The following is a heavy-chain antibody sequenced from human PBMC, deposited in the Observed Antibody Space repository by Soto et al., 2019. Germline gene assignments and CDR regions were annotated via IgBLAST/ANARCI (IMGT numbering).Heavy chain of an antibody. CDR2: IVVGSGNT. V-gene: IGHV1-58*02. CDR1: GFTFTSSA. Sequence: GASVRVSCKASGFTFTSSAMQWVRQARGQRLEWIGWIVVGSGNTNYAQKFQGRVTITRDTSASTAYMELSSLRSEDTAVYYCARDSPPMDVWGQGTTVTVSS. J-gene: IGHJ6*02. CDR3: ARDSPPMDV.